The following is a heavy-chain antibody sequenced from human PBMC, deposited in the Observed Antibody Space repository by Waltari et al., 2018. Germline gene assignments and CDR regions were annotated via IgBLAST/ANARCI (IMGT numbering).Heavy chain of an antibody. D-gene: IGHD6-19*01. Sequence: QAQLVESGGGLVRPGRSLRLSCTASGFIFSDFYMSWIRQPPGKGLEWIANISNSGDTVYYADSVKGRFAVSRDNADNSMFLQMNSLRGNDTAGYYCARGSVANPWGQGALVIVSS. CDR2: ISNSGDTV. CDR3: ARGSVANP. V-gene: IGHV3-11*04. CDR1: GFIFSDFY. J-gene: IGHJ5*02.